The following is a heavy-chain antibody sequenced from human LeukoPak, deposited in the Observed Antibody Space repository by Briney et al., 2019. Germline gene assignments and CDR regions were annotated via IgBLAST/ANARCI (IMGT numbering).Heavy chain of an antibody. Sequence: SETLSLTCNVSGYSISSGYYWGWIRQPPGKGLEWIGSIYHSGSTYYNPSLKSRVTISVDTSKNQFSLKLKSVTAADTAVYYCARGGYYGSGNDFRFDPWGQGTLVTVSS. J-gene: IGHJ5*02. CDR2: IYHSGST. D-gene: IGHD3-10*01. CDR3: ARGGYYGSGNDFRFDP. V-gene: IGHV4-38-2*02. CDR1: GYSISSGYY.